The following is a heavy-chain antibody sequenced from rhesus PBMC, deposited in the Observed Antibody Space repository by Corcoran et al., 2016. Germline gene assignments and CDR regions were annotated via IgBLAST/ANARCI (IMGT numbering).Heavy chain of an antibody. J-gene: IGHJ4*01. Sequence: EVQLVESGGGLAKPGGSLSLSCAASGFRFRDYYLSWVRPAPGKGLDWVSGISNTGGSTYYADSVKGRFTISRENAKNTLYLQMDSLRAEDTAVYYCARDGYGSSSYFDYWGQGVLVTVSS. D-gene: IGHD4-29*01. CDR2: ISNTGGST. CDR1: GFRFRDYY. V-gene: IGHV3S18*01. CDR3: ARDGYGSSSYFDY.